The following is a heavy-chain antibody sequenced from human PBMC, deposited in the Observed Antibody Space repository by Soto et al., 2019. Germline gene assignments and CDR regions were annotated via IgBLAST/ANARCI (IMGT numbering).Heavy chain of an antibody. CDR2: IIPIFGTA. D-gene: IGHD6-19*01. CDR3: ARARIAVAGINYYYYGMDV. Sequence: QVQLVQSGAEVKKPGSSVRVSCKASGGTFSSYAISWVRQAPGQGLEWMGGIIPIFGTANYAQKFQGRVTITADESTNTAYMELSSLRSEDTAVYYCARARIAVAGINYYYYGMDVWGQGTTVTVSS. J-gene: IGHJ6*02. CDR1: GGTFSSYA. V-gene: IGHV1-69*01.